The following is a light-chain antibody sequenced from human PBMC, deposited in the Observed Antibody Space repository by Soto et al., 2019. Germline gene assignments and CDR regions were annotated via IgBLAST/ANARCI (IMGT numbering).Light chain of an antibody. CDR2: AAS. J-gene: IGKJ1*01. CDR3: QQYYSYSPGT. Sequence: AIRMTQSPSSLSASTGDRVTITCRASQGISSYLAWYQQKPGKAPKLLIYAASTLQSGVPSRFSGSGSGTDFTLTIICLQSEDVATYYCQQYYSYSPGTFGQGTKVEIK. CDR1: QGISSY. V-gene: IGKV1-8*01.